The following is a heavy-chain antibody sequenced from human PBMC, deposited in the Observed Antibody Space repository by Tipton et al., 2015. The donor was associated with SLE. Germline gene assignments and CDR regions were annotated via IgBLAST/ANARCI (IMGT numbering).Heavy chain of an antibody. Sequence: TLSLTCTVSGGSISDYNWNWIRQPPGKGLEWIGYVHYSGSTTYNPSLKSRVTMSIDPSKNQFSLRVNSVAAADTAVYYCAREEAGLYDAFDIWGQGTMVTVSS. V-gene: IGHV4-59*01. J-gene: IGHJ3*02. CDR2: VHYSGST. CDR3: AREEAGLYDAFDI. D-gene: IGHD3/OR15-3a*01. CDR1: GGSISDYN.